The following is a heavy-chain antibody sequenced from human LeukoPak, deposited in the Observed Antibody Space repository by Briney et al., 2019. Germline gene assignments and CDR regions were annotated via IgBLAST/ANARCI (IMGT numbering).Heavy chain of an antibody. D-gene: IGHD3-10*01. CDR2: ISHSGST. V-gene: IGHV4-4*02. Sequence: PSETLSLTCAVSGGSISSSNWWSWVRQPPGKGLEWIGEISHSGSTNYNPSLKSRATISVDKSKNQFSLKLSSVTAAATAVYSCARERGDPPPEFDSWGPGTLVTVSS. CDR1: GGSISSSNW. J-gene: IGHJ4*02. CDR3: ARERGDPPPEFDS.